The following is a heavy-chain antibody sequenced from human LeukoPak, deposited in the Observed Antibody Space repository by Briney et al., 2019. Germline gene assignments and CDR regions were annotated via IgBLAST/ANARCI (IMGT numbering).Heavy chain of an antibody. CDR2: ISGSGGST. CDR1: GFTFSSYA. D-gene: IGHD3-16*01. CDR3: AKETLHAYDYVIDY. V-gene: IGHV3-23*01. Sequence: GRSLRLSCAASGFTFSSYAMSWVRQAPGKGLEGVSAISGSGGSTYYADSVKGRFTISRDNSKNTLYLQMNSLRAEDTAVYYCAKETLHAYDYVIDYWGQGTLVTVSS. J-gene: IGHJ4*02.